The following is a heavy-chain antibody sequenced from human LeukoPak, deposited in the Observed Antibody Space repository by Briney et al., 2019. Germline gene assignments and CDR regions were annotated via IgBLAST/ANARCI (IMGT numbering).Heavy chain of an antibody. CDR2: INSDGSST. CDR3: ATSGWQYYFDY. Sequence: GGSLRLSCAASGFTFSSYWMHWVRQAQGKGLVWVSRINSDGSSTSYADSVKGRFTISRDNAKNTLYLQMNSLRAEDTAVYYCATSGWQYYFDYWGQGTLVTVSS. J-gene: IGHJ4*02. CDR1: GFTFSSYW. D-gene: IGHD6-19*01. V-gene: IGHV3-74*01.